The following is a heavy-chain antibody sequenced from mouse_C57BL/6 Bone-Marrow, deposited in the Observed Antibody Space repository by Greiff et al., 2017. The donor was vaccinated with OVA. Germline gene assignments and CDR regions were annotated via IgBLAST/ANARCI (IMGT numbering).Heavy chain of an antibody. CDR3: AFYYGSSYSYFDV. CDR1: GYSFTDYN. D-gene: IGHD1-1*01. CDR2: INPNYGTT. J-gene: IGHJ1*03. V-gene: IGHV1-39*01. Sequence: VQLQQSGPELVKPGASVKISCKASGYSFTDYNMNWVKQSNGKSLEWIGVINPNYGTTSYNQKFKSKATLTVDQSSSTAYMQLTSLTSEDSAVYYCAFYYGSSYSYFDVWGTGTTVTVSS.